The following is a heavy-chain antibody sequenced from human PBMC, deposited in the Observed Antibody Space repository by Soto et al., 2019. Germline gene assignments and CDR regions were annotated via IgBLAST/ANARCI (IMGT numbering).Heavy chain of an antibody. J-gene: IGHJ5*02. CDR1: GGTFSSYA. Sequence: GASVKVSCKASGGTFSSYAISWVRQAPGQGLEWMGGIIPIFGTANYAQKFQGRVTITADESTSTAYMELSSLRSEDTAVYYCARPAYYYDSSGYRGNWFDPWGQGTLVTVSS. D-gene: IGHD3-22*01. CDR2: IIPIFGTA. CDR3: ARPAYYYDSSGYRGNWFDP. V-gene: IGHV1-69*13.